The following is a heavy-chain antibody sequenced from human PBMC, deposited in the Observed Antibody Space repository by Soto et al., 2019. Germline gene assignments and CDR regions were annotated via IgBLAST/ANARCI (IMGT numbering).Heavy chain of an antibody. V-gene: IGHV4-30-4*01. CDR3: ASYHYGDYYYYGMDV. Sequence: QVQLQESGPGLVKPSQTLSLTCTVSGGSISSGDYYWSWIRQPPGKGLEWIGYIYYSGSTYYNPSLKSRVTISVDTSXXXXXXXXXXXTAADTAVYYCASYHYGDYYYYGMDVWGQGTTVTVSS. CDR2: IYYSGST. D-gene: IGHD4-17*01. CDR1: GGSISSGDYY. J-gene: IGHJ6*02.